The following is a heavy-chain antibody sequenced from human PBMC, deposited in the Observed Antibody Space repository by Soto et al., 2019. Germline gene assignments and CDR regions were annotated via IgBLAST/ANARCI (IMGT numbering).Heavy chain of an antibody. D-gene: IGHD3-22*01. CDR3: ARRMNYYDSSGYYYFNY. CDR2: INPNSGGT. J-gene: IGHJ4*02. V-gene: IGHV1-2*02. CDR1: GYTFTGYY. Sequence: ASVKVSCKASGYTFTGYYMHWVRQAPGQGLEWMGWINPNSGGTNYAQKFQGRVTMTRDTSVSTAYMELSRLRSDDTAVYYCARRMNYYDSSGYYYFNYWGQATLVTVSS.